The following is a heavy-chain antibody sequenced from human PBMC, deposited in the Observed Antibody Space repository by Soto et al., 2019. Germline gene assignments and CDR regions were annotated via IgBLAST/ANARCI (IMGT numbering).Heavy chain of an antibody. CDR1: GFTFSNAW. V-gene: IGHV3-15*01. CDR3: TTERVWGSYRYYY. D-gene: IGHD3-16*02. Sequence: ESGGGLVKPGGSLRLSCAASGFTFSNAWMSWVRQAPGKGLEWVGRIKSKTDGGTTDYAAPVKGRFTISRDDSKNTLYLQMNSLKTEDTAVYYCTTERVWGSYRYYYWGQGTLVTVSS. J-gene: IGHJ4*02. CDR2: IKSKTDGGTT.